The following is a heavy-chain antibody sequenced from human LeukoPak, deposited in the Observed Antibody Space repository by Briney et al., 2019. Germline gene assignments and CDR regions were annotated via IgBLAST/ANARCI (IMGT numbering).Heavy chain of an antibody. V-gene: IGHV3-21*01. D-gene: IGHD4-23*01. CDR2: ISSSSSYI. CDR1: GFTFSSYA. Sequence: GGSLRLSCAASGFTFSSYAMSWVRQAPGKGLEWVSSISSSSSYIYYADSVKGRFTISRDNAKNSLYLQMNSLRAEDTAVYYCATNSGYYYYMDVWGKGTTVTISS. J-gene: IGHJ6*03. CDR3: ATNSGYYYYMDV.